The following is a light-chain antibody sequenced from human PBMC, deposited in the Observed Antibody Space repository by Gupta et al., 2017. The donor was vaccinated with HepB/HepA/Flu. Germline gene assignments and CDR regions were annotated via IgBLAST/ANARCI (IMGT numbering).Light chain of an antibody. V-gene: IGKV1-39*01. Sequence: DIQMTQSPPSLSASVGDRVTITCRASQSITTYLNWYQQKPGKAPKLLISAVSNLQGGVPSRFGGSGSGTDFTLTITSLQPEDVATYYCQQSHSNPITFGQGTRLEIK. CDR3: QQSHSNPIT. CDR1: QSITTY. CDR2: AVS. J-gene: IGKJ5*01.